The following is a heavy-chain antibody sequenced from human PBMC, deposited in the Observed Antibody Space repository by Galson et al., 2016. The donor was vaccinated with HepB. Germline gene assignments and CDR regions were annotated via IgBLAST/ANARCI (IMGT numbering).Heavy chain of an antibody. CDR2: IKEDGGEN. CDR1: GFTFSTYT. D-gene: IGHD3-9*01. J-gene: IGHJ4*02. CDR3: ASYPGYFPGN. Sequence: SLRLSCAASGFTFSTYTMNWVRQAPGKGLEWVANIKEDGGENYYVVSVRGRFSTSRDNAKNSLYLQMNSLRAEDTAVYYCASYPGYFPGNWGQGTLVTVSS. V-gene: IGHV3-7*01.